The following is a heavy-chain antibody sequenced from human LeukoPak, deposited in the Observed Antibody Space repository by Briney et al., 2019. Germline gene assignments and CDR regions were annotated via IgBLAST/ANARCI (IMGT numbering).Heavy chain of an antibody. CDR3: ARASGAAAGTQFDY. V-gene: IGHV3-64*01. CDR2: ISSNGGST. D-gene: IGHD6-13*01. J-gene: IGHJ4*02. CDR1: GFTFSSYA. Sequence: GGALRHSCAASGFTFSSYAMHWVRQTPGKGLEYVSAISSNGGSTYYANSVKGRFTISRDNSKNTLYLQMGSLRAEDMAVYYCARASGAAAGTQFDYWGQGTLVTVSS.